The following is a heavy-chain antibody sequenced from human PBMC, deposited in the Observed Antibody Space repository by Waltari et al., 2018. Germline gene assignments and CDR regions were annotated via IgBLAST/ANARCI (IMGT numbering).Heavy chain of an antibody. D-gene: IGHD4-4*01. CDR1: GGSISSYY. CDR2: IYYSGST. J-gene: IGHJ6*03. CDR3: ARDSNPGGYMDV. Sequence: QVQLQESGPGLVKPSETLSLTCTVSGGSISSYYWRWIRQPPGKGLEWIGYIYYSGSTNYNPSLKSRVTISVDTSKNQFSLKLSSVTAADTAVYYCARDSNPGGYMDVWGKGTTVTVSS. V-gene: IGHV4-59*01.